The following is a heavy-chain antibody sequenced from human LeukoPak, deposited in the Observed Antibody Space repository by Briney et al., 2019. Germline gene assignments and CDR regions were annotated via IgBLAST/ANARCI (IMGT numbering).Heavy chain of an antibody. D-gene: IGHD1-26*01. CDR1: GYTLTTYD. Sequence: ASVKVSCKASGYTLTTYDINWVRQAAGQGLEWMGWMNPSSGNTGFAQKFQGRVTISRNTSINTAYLELSSLRSEDTAVYYCASSLHWNSGSPDAFDIWGQGTMVTVSS. CDR3: ASSLHWNSGSPDAFDI. V-gene: IGHV1-8*03. J-gene: IGHJ3*02. CDR2: MNPSSGNT.